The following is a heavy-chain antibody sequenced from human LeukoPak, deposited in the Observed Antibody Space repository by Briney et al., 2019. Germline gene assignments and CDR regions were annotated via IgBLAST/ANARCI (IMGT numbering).Heavy chain of an antibody. CDR3: ASIQLWLSENWFDP. V-gene: IGHV1-69*05. D-gene: IGHD5-18*01. Sequence: SVKVSCKXSGGTFSSYAISWVRQAPGQGLEWVGRIIPIFGTANYAQKFQGRVTITTDESTSTAYMELSSLRSEDTAVYYCASIQLWLSENWFDPWGQGTLVTVSS. CDR2: IIPIFGTA. J-gene: IGHJ5*02. CDR1: GGTFSSYA.